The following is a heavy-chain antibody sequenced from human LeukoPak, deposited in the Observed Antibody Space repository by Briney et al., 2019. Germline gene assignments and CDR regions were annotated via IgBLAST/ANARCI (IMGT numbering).Heavy chain of an antibody. J-gene: IGHJ4*02. CDR3: AGVGAYYFDY. V-gene: IGHV1-18*01. CDR2: ISAYNGNT. D-gene: IGHD1-26*01. Sequence: ASVKVSCKASGYTFTSYDINWVRQATGQGLEWMGWISAYNGNTNYAQKLQGRVTMTTDTSTSTAYMELRSLRSDDTAVYYCAGVGAYYFDYWGQGTLVTVSS. CDR1: GYTFTSYD.